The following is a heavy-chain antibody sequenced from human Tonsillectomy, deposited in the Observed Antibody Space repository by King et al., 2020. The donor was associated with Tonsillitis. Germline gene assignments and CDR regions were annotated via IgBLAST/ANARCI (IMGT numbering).Heavy chain of an antibody. Sequence: LQLQESGPGLVKPSETLSLTCTVSGGSISSDGYYWGWIRQPPGKGLEWIGSIYYSGNTYYNPSLKSRVAISVDTSKNQFSLELTSVTAADTAVYYCARYGDYVDSQDAFDIWGQGTMVTVSS. V-gene: IGHV4-39*01. J-gene: IGHJ3*02. CDR1: GGSISSDGYY. CDR3: ARYGDYVDSQDAFDI. CDR2: IYYSGNT. D-gene: IGHD4-17*01.